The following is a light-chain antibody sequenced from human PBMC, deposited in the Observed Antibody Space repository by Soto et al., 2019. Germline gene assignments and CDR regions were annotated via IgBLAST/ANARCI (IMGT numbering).Light chain of an antibody. CDR1: QSISSY. J-gene: IGKJ1*01. CDR3: QQIYSTPPT. Sequence: DIQMTQSPSSLSASVGDRVTITCRASQSISSYLNWYQQKPGKAPKLLIYAASSLQSGLPSRFSGSGSGTDFTLTISSLQPEYFATYYCQQIYSTPPTFGQGTKVEIK. CDR2: AAS. V-gene: IGKV1-39*01.